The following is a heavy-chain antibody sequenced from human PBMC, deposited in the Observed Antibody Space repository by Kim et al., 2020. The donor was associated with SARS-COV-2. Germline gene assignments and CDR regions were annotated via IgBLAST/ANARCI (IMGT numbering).Heavy chain of an antibody. J-gene: IGHJ6*02. V-gene: IGHV5-10-1*01. CDR2: IDPSDSYT. CDR3: ARHWGWNQDNTNYGMDV. CDR1: GYSFTSYW. Sequence: GESLKISCKGSGYSFTSYWISWVRQMPGKGLEWMGRIDPSDSYTNYSPSFQGHVTISADKSISTAYLQWSSLKASDTAMYYCARHWGWNQDNTNYGMDVWGQGTTVTVSS. D-gene: IGHD1-1*01.